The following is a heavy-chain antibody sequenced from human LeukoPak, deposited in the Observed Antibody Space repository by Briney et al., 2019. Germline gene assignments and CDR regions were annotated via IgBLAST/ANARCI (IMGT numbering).Heavy chain of an antibody. CDR3: ARGKTMGLFDY. Sequence: GGSLRLSCVASGFTFSDYYTSWIRQAPGKGLEWVSYISSSSSYTNYADSVKGRFTISRDNARNSLYLQMNSLRAEDTAVYYCARGKTMGLFDYWGQGTLVTVSS. J-gene: IGHJ4*02. D-gene: IGHD4/OR15-4a*01. CDR2: ISSSSSYT. V-gene: IGHV3-11*05. CDR1: GFTFSDYY.